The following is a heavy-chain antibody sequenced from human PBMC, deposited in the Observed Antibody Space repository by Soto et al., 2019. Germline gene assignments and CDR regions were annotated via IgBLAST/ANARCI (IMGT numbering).Heavy chain of an antibody. CDR2: IYYSGST. D-gene: IGHD3-9*01. CDR1: GGSISSGGYY. J-gene: IGHJ4*02. CDR3: ARLTSLTGYSRRFDY. V-gene: IGHV4-31*03. Sequence: QVQLQESGPGLVKPSQTLSLTCTVSGGSISSGGYYWSWIRQHPGKGLEWIGYIYYSGSTYYNPSLKSRVTISVDTSKNQFSLKLSSVTAADTAVYYCARLTSLTGYSRRFDYWGQGTLVTVSS.